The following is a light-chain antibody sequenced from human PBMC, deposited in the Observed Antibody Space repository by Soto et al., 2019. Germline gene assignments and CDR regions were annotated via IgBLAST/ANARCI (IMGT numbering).Light chain of an antibody. Sequence: EILMTQSPATLSVSPGERATLSCRASQGVRSNLAWYQQKPGQPPRLVISGASTRAPGIPARFSGFGSGTDFTLTISSLKSEDFAIYYCQQYNNWHAITFGHGTRLEI. CDR2: GAS. V-gene: IGKV3D-15*01. J-gene: IGKJ5*01. CDR1: QGVRSN. CDR3: QQYNNWHAIT.